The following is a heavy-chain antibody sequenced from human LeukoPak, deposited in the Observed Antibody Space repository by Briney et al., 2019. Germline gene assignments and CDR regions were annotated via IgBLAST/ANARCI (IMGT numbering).Heavy chain of an antibody. CDR1: GGSISSSSYY. J-gene: IGHJ3*02. V-gene: IGHV4-39*07. Sequence: KPSETLSLTCTVSGGSISSSSYYWGWIRQPPGKGLEWIGSIYYSGSTYYNPSLKSRVTISVDTSKNQFSLKLSSVTAADTAVYYCARDLPTTVVTPFDAFDIWGQGTMVTVSS. CDR3: ARDLPTTVVTPFDAFDI. D-gene: IGHD4-23*01. CDR2: IYYSGST.